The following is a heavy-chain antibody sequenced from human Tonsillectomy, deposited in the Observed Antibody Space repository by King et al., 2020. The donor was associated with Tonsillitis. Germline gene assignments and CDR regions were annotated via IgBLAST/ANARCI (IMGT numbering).Heavy chain of an antibody. Sequence: VQLVESGGGLVQPGGSLKLSCAASGFTFSGSAMHWVRQVSGKGLEWVGRIRSRANSYATAYAASVKGRFTISRDDSRNTAYLRMNSLKTEDTAVYYCTSFAAPEYGDYGDYWGQGTLVTVSS. V-gene: IGHV3-73*02. CDR2: IRSRANSYAT. J-gene: IGHJ4*02. CDR1: GFTFSGSA. D-gene: IGHD4-17*01. CDR3: TSFAAPEYGDYGDY.